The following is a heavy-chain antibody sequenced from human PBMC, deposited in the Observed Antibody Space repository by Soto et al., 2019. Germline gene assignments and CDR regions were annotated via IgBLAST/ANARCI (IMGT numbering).Heavy chain of an antibody. CDR2: IIPVFQTA. CDR1: GGLFSSYP. CDR3: ARGGSGYTWFNEF. Sequence: SVKVSCKASGGLFSSYPISWVRQVPGQGLEWMGGIIPVFQTAYYTQRFQGRVTITADESTNTAYMELSSLRSEDTAIYYCARGGSGYTWFNEFWGQGNLVTVSS. V-gene: IGHV1-69*13. D-gene: IGHD3-22*01. J-gene: IGHJ4*02.